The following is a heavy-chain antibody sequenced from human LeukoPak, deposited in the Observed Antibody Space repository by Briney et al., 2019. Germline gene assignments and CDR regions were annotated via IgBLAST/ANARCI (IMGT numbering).Heavy chain of an antibody. CDR2: ISGSGGST. Sequence: GGSLRLSCAASGFTFSSYAMSWVRQATGKGLEWVSAISGSGGSTYYADSVKGRFTISRDNSKNTLYLQMNSLRAEDTAVYYCARDGANWGFNYWGQGTLVTVSS. D-gene: IGHD7-27*01. CDR1: GFTFSSYA. CDR3: ARDGANWGFNY. J-gene: IGHJ4*02. V-gene: IGHV3-23*01.